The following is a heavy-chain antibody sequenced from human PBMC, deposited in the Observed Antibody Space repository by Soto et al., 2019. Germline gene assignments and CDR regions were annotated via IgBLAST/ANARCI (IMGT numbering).Heavy chain of an antibody. D-gene: IGHD3-10*01. J-gene: IGHJ3*02. Sequence: WGSLTPFCPASGFSFSSCATISIRHAPGKRLEWVSAISGSGGSTYYADSVKGRFTISRDNSKNTVYLQMNSLRAEDTAVYYCAKDLPGITMVRGVIHLIGGAFDIWGQGTMVTVSS. CDR1: GFSFSSCA. CDR3: AKDLPGITMVRGVIHLIGGAFDI. CDR2: ISGSGGST. V-gene: IGHV3-23*01.